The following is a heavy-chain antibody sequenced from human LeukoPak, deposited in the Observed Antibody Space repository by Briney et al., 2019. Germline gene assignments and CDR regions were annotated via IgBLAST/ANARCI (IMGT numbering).Heavy chain of an antibody. CDR1: GGSISSYY. CDR2: IYYSGST. J-gene: IGHJ4*02. V-gene: IGHV4-59*01. Sequence: SETLSLTCTVSGGSISSYYWSWIRQPPGKGLEWIGYIYYSGSTNYNPSLKSRVTISVDTCKNQFSLKLSSVTAADTAVYYCARRTGYYDGFDYWGQGTLVTVSS. D-gene: IGHD3/OR15-3a*01. CDR3: ARRTGYYDGFDY.